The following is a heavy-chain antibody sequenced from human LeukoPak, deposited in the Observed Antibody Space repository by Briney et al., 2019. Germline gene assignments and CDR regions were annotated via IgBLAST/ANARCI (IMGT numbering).Heavy chain of an antibody. V-gene: IGHV4-4*07. J-gene: IGHJ5*02. D-gene: IGHD1/OR15-1a*01. CDR1: GGFISSYY. CDR3: ARDPAPWNSGADWFDP. Sequence: SETLSLTRTVSGGFISSYYWSWIRQPAGKGLEWIGRFYTSGSANYNPSLKSRVTMSVDTSKNHFSLKLSSVTAADTAVYYCARDPAPWNSGADWFDPWGQGTLVTVSS. CDR2: FYTSGSA.